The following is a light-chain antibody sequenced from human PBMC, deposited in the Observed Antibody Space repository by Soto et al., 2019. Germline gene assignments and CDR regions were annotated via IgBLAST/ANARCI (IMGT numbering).Light chain of an antibody. V-gene: IGLV2-14*01. J-gene: IGLJ2*01. CDR2: AVS. Sequence: QLVLTQPASVSGSPGQSITISCTGTSSDVGGYKYVSWYQQCPGKAPKLMIYAVSNRPSGVSNRFSGSKSGNTASLTISGLQAEDEADYYCSSFTASSAYVVFGVGTKLTVL. CDR3: SSFTASSAYVV. CDR1: SSDVGGYKY.